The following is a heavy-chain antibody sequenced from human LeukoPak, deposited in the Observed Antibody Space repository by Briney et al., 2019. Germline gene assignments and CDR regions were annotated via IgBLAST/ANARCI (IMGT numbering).Heavy chain of an antibody. J-gene: IGHJ6*02. CDR2: ISAYNGNT. V-gene: IGHV1-18*01. Sequence: EASVKVSCKASGYTFTSYGISWVRQAPGQGLEWMGWISAYNGNTNYAQKLQGRVTMTTDTSTSTAYMELRSLRSDDTAVYYCARAPSIAVAGPYYYGMDVWGQGTTVTVSS. CDR3: ARAPSIAVAGPYYYGMDV. D-gene: IGHD6-19*01. CDR1: GYTFTSYG.